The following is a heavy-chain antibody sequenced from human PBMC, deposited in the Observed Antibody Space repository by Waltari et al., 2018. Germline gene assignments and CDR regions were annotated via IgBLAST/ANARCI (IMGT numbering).Heavy chain of an antibody. CDR2: LDPENGAT. CDR3: ANSMSGPRVQ. D-gene: IGHD3-3*01. J-gene: IGHJ4*02. CDR1: GDSLNDYY. Sequence: EAQLIQSGAQGTSPGATVKVSGKAIGDSLNDYYMHWMQQVPGKGPEWMARLDPENGATEFADRFQGRLTVTADTSTDTAYMELSGLTSEDTATYYCANSMSGPRVQWGQGTQVTVSP. V-gene: IGHV1-69-2*01.